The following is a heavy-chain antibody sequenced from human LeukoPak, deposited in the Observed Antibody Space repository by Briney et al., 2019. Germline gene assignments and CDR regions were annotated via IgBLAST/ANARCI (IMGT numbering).Heavy chain of an antibody. CDR2: IYPGDSDT. J-gene: IGHJ4*02. CDR1: GYSFTSYW. V-gene: IGHV5-51*01. CDR3: ARHSQRYCSGGSCSLDY. Sequence: RGESLKISCKGSGYSFTSYWIGWVRQMPGKGLEWMGIIYPGDSDTRYSPSFQGQVTISAVKSISTAYLQWSSLKASDTAMYYCARHSQRYCSGGSCSLDYWGQGTLVTVSS. D-gene: IGHD2-15*01.